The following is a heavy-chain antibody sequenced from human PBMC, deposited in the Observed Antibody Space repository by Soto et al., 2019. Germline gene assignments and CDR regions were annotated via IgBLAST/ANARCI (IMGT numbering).Heavy chain of an antibody. CDR3: ARDLAPVDF. CDR1: GYTFSSYD. CDR2: TSPYNANT. V-gene: IGHV1-18*01. J-gene: IGHJ4*02. Sequence: QIQLVQSGPEVKKPEPSVKVSCKASGYTFSSYDLTWVRHTPGQGLEWMRWTSPYNANTNYAQNLQGRVTMTTDPATSTAYMELRSLRSNDTAVYYCARDLAPVDFWGQGAVVTVSS.